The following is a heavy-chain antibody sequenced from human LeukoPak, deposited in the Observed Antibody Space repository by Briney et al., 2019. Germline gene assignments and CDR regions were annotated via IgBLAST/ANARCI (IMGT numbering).Heavy chain of an antibody. CDR2: IGYDESKK. CDR1: GFTFNNFG. Sequence: GGSLRLSCEASGFTFNNFGMHWVRQAPGRGLEWVAFIGYDESKKYYAESVKGRFTISRDDSKNTLYLQMSALKTEDTAVYYRARPTQYGGELDYWGQGTLVTVSS. V-gene: IGHV3-30*19. J-gene: IGHJ4*02. D-gene: IGHD4-23*01. CDR3: ARPTQYGGELDY.